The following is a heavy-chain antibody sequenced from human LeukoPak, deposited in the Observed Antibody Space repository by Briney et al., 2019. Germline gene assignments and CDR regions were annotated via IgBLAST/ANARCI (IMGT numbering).Heavy chain of an antibody. Sequence: PGRSLRLSCAASGFTFSSYAMHWVRQAPGKGLEWVAVISYDGSNKYYADSVKGRFTISRDNSKNTLYLQMNSLRAEDTALYYCAKDSSGWFDAFDIWGQGTMVTVPS. CDR1: GFTFSSYA. J-gene: IGHJ3*02. D-gene: IGHD6-19*01. V-gene: IGHV3-30-3*01. CDR3: AKDSSGWFDAFDI. CDR2: ISYDGSNK.